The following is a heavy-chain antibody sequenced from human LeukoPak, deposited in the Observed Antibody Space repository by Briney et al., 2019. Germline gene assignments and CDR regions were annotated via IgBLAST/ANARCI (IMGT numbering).Heavy chain of an antibody. CDR2: ISGTGIYI. V-gene: IGHV3-23*01. CDR1: GLTFSSYA. D-gene: IGHD3-10*01. J-gene: IGHJ4*02. CDR3: AKDTVRGDFDY. Sequence: GGSLRLSCAASGLTFSSYAMSWVRQAPGKGRVWVSAISGTGIYIYHADSVKGRFTISRDNSKNTLYLQMNSLRVEDTAIYYCAKDTVRGDFDYWGQGTLVTVSS.